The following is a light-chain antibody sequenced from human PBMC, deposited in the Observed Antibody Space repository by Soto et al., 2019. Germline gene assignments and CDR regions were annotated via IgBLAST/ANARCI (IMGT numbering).Light chain of an antibody. J-gene: IGLJ3*02. CDR1: SSNIGNNY. CDR3: GTWDSSLNAWV. V-gene: IGLV1-51*01. Sequence: QSVLTQPPSVSAAPGQRVIISCSGSSSNIGNNYVSWYHQVPGSAPKILIFDNEERPSGIPDRFSGSKSGASATLGITGLQTGDEADYYCGTWDSSLNAWVFGGGTKVTVL. CDR2: DNE.